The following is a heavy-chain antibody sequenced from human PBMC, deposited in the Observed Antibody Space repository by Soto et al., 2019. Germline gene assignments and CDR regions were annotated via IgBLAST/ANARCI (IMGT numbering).Heavy chain of an antibody. D-gene: IGHD5-18*01. CDR2: IDPSDSYT. CDR1: GYSFTSYW. J-gene: IGHJ4*02. CDR3: ARQILGSVDTAMVPPDFDY. V-gene: IGHV5-10-1*01. Sequence: GESLNISCKGSGYSFTSYWISWVRQMPGKGLEWMGRIDPSDSYTNYSPSFQGHVTISADKSISTAYLQWSSLKASDTAMYYCARQILGSVDTAMVPPDFDYWGQGTLVTVSS.